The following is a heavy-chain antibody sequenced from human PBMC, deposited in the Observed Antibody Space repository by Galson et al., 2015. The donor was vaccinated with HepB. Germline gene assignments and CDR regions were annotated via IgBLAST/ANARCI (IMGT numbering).Heavy chain of an antibody. Sequence: SLRLSCAASGFTVSSNHMSWVRQAPGKGLEWVSVIYSGGSTYYADSVKDRFTISRDNSKNTMYLQMNTLRAEDTAVYYCARDRGGYYADYWGQGTLVTVSS. V-gene: IGHV3-53*01. CDR1: GFTVSSNH. CDR2: IYSGGST. D-gene: IGHD3-3*01. CDR3: ARDRGGYYADY. J-gene: IGHJ4*02.